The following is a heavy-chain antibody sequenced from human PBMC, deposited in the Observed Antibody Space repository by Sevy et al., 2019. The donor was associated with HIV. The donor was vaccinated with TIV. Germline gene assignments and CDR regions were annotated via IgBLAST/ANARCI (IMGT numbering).Heavy chain of an antibody. CDR1: GFTFSSYE. D-gene: IGHD1-26*01. CDR2: ISSSGSTI. V-gene: IGHV3-48*03. J-gene: IGHJ6*02. Sequence: GGSLRLSCAASGFTFSSYEMNWVRQAPGKGLEWVSYISSSGSTIYYADSVKGRFTISRDNAKNSLYLQMNSLRAEDTAVYYCARDLWEKAYYYGMDVWGQGTTVTVSS. CDR3: ARDLWEKAYYYGMDV.